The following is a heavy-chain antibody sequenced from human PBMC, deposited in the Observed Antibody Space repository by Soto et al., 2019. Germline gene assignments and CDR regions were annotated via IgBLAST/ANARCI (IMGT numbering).Heavy chain of an antibody. CDR2: IYSGGST. Sequence: AGGSLRLSCAASGFTVSSNYMSWVRQAPGKGLEWVSVIYSGGSTYYADSVKGRFTISRDNSKNTLYLQMNSLRAEDTAVYYCARDSTVVTGAFDIWGQGTMVTVSS. D-gene: IGHD2-21*02. CDR3: ARDSTVVTGAFDI. J-gene: IGHJ3*02. CDR1: GFTVSSNY. V-gene: IGHV3-53*01.